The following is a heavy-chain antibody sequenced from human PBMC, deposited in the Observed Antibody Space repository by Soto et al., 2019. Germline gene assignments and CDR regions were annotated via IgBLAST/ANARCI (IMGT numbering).Heavy chain of an antibody. Sequence: SVKVSCKASGGTFSSYAISWVRQAPGQGLEWMGGIIPIFGTANYAQKFQGRVTITADKSTSTAYMELSSLRSEDTAVYYCARERAPNDDFDIWGQGTMVTVS. CDR3: ARERAPNDDFDI. CDR1: GGTFSSYA. J-gene: IGHJ3*02. CDR2: IIPIFGTA. V-gene: IGHV1-69*06.